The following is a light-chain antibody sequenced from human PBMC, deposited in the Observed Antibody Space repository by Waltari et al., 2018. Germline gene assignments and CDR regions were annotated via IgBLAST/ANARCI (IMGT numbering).Light chain of an antibody. J-gene: IGLJ2*01. CDR1: SSNIGRNT. V-gene: IGLV1-44*01. CDR2: FNN. CDR3: ATWDDSLNGQVV. Sequence: QSVLTQPPSASGTPGQGVTISCSGSSSNIGRNTVSWYQQLPGTAPKLVVYFNNQRPAGVPDRCSGSKSDTSASLAIGGLQSEDEADYYCATWDDSLNGQVVFGGGTKLTVL.